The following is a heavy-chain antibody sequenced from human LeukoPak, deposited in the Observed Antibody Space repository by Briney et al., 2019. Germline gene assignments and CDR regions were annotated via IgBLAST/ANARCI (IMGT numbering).Heavy chain of an antibody. CDR3: ARNSGWFRFDY. J-gene: IGHJ4*02. CDR1: GFTFSNYW. CDR2: IKEDGSDK. Sequence: PGGSLRLSCAASGFTFSNYWMDWVRQYPGKGLEWVANIKEDGSDKYYVDSVKGRFTISRENAKNSLYLQMNSLRAEDTAVYYCARNSGWFRFDYWGQGTLVTVSS. V-gene: IGHV3-7*03. D-gene: IGHD6-19*01.